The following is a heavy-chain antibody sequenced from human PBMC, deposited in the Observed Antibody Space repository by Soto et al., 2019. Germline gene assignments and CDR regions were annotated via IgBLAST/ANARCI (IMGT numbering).Heavy chain of an antibody. CDR1: GCSSSANY. CDR2: VYYSGST. D-gene: IGHD5-12*01. J-gene: IGHJ4*02. CDR3: ARGEGDGYNYELDY. Sequence: SETLSLTCTFSGCSSSANYWSLIRQSPGKGLEWIGYVYYSGSTVYNPSLKSRVSISADTSKNQFSLRLSSVAAADTAVYYCARGEGDGYNYELDYWGQGSLVTVSS. V-gene: IGHV4-59*12.